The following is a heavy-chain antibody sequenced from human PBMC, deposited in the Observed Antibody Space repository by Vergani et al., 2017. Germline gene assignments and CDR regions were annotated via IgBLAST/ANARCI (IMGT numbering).Heavy chain of an antibody. CDR3: ARAVYGDYGVFDY. Sequence: QVQLQESGPGLVKPSETLSLTCTVSGGSISSYYWSWIRQPPGKGLEWIGYIYYSGSTNYNPSLKRRVTISVDTSKNQFSLKLSSVTAAYTAVYYCARAVYGDYGVFDYWGQGTLVTVSS. D-gene: IGHD4-17*01. J-gene: IGHJ4*02. V-gene: IGHV4-59*01. CDR2: IYYSGST. CDR1: GGSISSYY.